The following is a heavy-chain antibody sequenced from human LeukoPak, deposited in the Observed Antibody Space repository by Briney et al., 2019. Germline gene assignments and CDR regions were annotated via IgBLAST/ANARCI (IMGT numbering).Heavy chain of an antibody. CDR1: GGSISSSSYY. CDR3: ARQRDGYTVVGPFDI. CDR2: IYYSGST. D-gene: IGHD5-24*01. V-gene: IGHV4-39*01. J-gene: IGHJ3*02. Sequence: SETLSLTCAVSGGSISSSSYYWGWIRQPPGKGLEWIGSIYYSGSTYYSPSLKSRVTISVDTSKNQFSLKLSSVTAADTAVYYCARQRDGYTVVGPFDIWGQGTMVTVSS.